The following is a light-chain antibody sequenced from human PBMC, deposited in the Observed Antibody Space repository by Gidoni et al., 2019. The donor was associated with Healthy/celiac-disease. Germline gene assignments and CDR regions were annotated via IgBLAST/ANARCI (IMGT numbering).Light chain of an antibody. CDR3: CSYAGSSPV. CDR2: EGS. V-gene: IGLV2-23*01. J-gene: IGLJ2*01. Sequence: QSALTQPASVSGSPGQSITISCTGTSSDVGSYNLVSWYQQHPGKAPKLMIYEGSKRPSGVSNPFSGSKSGNTASLTISGLQAEDEADYYCCSYAGSSPVFGGGTKLTVL. CDR1: SSDVGSYNL.